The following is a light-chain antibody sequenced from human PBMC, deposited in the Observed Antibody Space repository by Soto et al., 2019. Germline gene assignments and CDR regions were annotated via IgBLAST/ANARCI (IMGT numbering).Light chain of an antibody. J-gene: IGLJ1*01. CDR1: SSNIGSNY. CDR2: SNN. CDR3: AAWDDSLSGLYV. Sequence: QSVLTQPPSASGTPGQRVTISCSGSSSNIGSNYVYWYQQLPGTAPKLLIYSNNQRPSGVPDRFSGSKSGTSASQAISGLRSEDEADYYCAAWDDSLSGLYVFGTGTKLTVL. V-gene: IGLV1-47*02.